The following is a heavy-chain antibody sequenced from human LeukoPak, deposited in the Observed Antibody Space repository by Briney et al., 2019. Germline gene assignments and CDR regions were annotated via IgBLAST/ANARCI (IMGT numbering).Heavy chain of an antibody. J-gene: IGHJ6*03. D-gene: IGHD2-15*01. V-gene: IGHV1-69*13. CDR3: ARDPRTVYCSGGSCYYYYYMDV. CDR2: IIPIFGTA. Sequence: ASVKVSCKESGYTFTSYYMHWVRHAPGQWLEWMGGIIPIFGTANYAQKFQGRVTITADESTSTAYMELSSLRSEDTAVYYCARDPRTVYCSGGSCYYYYYMDVWGKGTTLTISS. CDR1: GYTFTSYY.